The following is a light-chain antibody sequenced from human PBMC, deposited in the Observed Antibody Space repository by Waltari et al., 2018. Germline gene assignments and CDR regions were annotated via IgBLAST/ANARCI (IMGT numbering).Light chain of an antibody. CDR1: RPKLGRHP. CDR2: YDD. J-gene: IGLJ2*01. V-gene: IGLV1-36*01. CDR3: AAWDDSLNGPV. Sequence: SVLTHPHSVSGAPRERVTISCSGSRPKLGRHPVEWYQQLPGRAPKLVIHYDDLLPSGVSDRFSGSKSGTSASLAISGLQSEDEADYYCAAWDDSLNGPVFGGGTKLTVL.